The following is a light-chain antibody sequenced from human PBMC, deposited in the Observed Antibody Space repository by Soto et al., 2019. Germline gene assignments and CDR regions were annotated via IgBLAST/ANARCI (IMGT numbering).Light chain of an antibody. J-gene: IGKJ1*01. CDR2: WAS. Sequence: DIVMTQSPDSLAVSLGERATINCKSSQSVLSSSKNKNCLAWYQQKSGQPPKLLIYWASTRESGVPDRFSGSGSGKDFTLTISSLQAEDVAAYYCQHYYSIPWTFGQGTRVEIK. CDR3: QHYYSIPWT. CDR1: QSVLSSSKNKNC. V-gene: IGKV4-1*01.